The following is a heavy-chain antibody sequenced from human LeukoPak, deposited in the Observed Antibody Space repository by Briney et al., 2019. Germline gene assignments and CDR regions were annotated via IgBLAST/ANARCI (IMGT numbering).Heavy chain of an antibody. D-gene: IGHD3-3*01. CDR2: ISSSGSTI. V-gene: IGHV3-11*01. CDR3: ARATTRITIFGVVNTDSFDP. J-gene: IGHJ5*02. CDR1: GFTFSDYY. Sequence: NAGGSLRLSCAASGFTFSDYYMSWIRQAPGKGLEWVSYISSSGSTIYYADSVKGRFTISRDNAKNSLYLQMNSLRAEDTAVYYCARATTRITIFGVVNTDSFDPWGQGTLVTVSS.